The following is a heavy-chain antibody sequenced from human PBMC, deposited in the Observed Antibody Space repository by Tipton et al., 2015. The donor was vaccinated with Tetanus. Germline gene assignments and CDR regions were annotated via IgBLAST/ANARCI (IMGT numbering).Heavy chain of an antibody. J-gene: IGHJ4*02. CDR2: IYNGGGT. V-gene: IGHV4-39*01. CDR1: GGSMTSGSYY. CDR3: ARHQREGFLEWLLSSFDY. Sequence: VKPSETLSLTCTVSGGSMTSGSYYWGWIRQPPGKGLEWIGSIYNGGGTHYNPSLKSRFTISVDTSNNQFSLRVSSVTAADTAVYYCARHQREGFLEWLLSSFDYWGQGTLVTVSS. D-gene: IGHD3-3*01.